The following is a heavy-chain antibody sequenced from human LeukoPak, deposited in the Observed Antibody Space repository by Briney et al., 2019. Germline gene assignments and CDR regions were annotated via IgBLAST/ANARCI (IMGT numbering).Heavy chain of an antibody. CDR2: INHSGST. Sequence: PSETLSLTCAVYGGSFSGYYWSWIRQPPGKGLEWIGEINHSGSTNYNPSLKSRVTISVDTSKNQFSLKLSSVTAADTAVYYCARHRYYDSSGYFRYYYYMDVWGKGTTVTISS. CDR1: GGSFSGYY. D-gene: IGHD3-22*01. V-gene: IGHV4-34*01. J-gene: IGHJ6*03. CDR3: ARHRYYDSSGYFRYYYYMDV.